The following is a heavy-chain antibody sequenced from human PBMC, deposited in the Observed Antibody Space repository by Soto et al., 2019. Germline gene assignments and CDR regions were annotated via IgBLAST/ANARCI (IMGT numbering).Heavy chain of an antibody. CDR2: INHSGST. V-gene: IGHV4-38-2*01. CDR1: GYSISSGYY. Sequence: SETLSLTCAVSGYSISSGYYWGWIRQPPGKGPERIGSINHSGSTYYNPSLKSRVTISVDTSKKQFSLRLTSVTAADTAVYYCARSVAVAGTGWFDSWGQGTLVTVSS. D-gene: IGHD6-19*01. CDR3: ARSVAVAGTGWFDS. J-gene: IGHJ5*01.